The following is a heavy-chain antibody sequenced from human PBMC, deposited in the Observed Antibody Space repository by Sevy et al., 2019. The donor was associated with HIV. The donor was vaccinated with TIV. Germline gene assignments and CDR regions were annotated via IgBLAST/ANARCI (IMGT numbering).Heavy chain of an antibody. CDR1: GYTFTSYG. V-gene: IGHV1-18*01. J-gene: IGHJ6*02. CDR2: ISAYNGNT. D-gene: IGHD1-26*01. CDR3: ARDRSGSYYYYGMDV. Sequence: ASVKVSCKASGYTFTSYGISWVRQAPGQGLEWMGWISAYNGNTNYAQKLQGRVTMTTDTSTSTAYMELRSLRSDDTAVYYCARDRSGSYYYYGMDVWGQGTTVTVSS.